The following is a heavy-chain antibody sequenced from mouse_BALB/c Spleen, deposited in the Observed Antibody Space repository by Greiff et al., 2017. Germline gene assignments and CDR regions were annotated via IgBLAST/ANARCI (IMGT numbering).Heavy chain of an antibody. CDR1: GFNIKDTY. J-gene: IGHJ2*01. Sequence: EVKLQQSGAELVKPGASVKLSCTASGFNIKDTYMHWVKQRPEQGLEWIGRIDPANGNTKYDPKFQGKATITADTSSNTAYLQLSSLTSEDTAVYYCARDYYYGSSPYWGQGTTLTVSS. D-gene: IGHD1-1*01. CDR3: ARDYYYGSSPY. CDR2: IDPANGNT. V-gene: IGHV14-3*02.